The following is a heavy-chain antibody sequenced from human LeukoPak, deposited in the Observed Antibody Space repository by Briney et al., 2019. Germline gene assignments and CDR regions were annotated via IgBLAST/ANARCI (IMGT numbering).Heavy chain of an antibody. CDR3: ARGRSGSHDY. CDR2: IYHSGST. Sequence: SQTLSLTCTVSGGSISSGGYYWSWIRQPPGKGLEWIGYIYHSGSTYYNPSLKSRVTISVDTSKNQFSLKLSSVTAADTAVYYCARGRSGSHDYWGQGTLVTVSS. CDR1: GGSISSGGYY. D-gene: IGHD1-26*01. V-gene: IGHV4-30-2*01. J-gene: IGHJ4*02.